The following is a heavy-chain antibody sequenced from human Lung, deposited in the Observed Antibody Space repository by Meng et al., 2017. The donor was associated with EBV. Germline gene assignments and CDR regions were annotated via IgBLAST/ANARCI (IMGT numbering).Heavy chain of an antibody. CDR1: GGPFRGYY. D-gene: IGHD2-15*01. J-gene: IGHJ4*02. Sequence: QARLQQGGAGLLKPSETLSLRCAFSGGPFRGYYWSWIRQSPERGLEWIGEINHSGHTNYNPSLKSRVTISVDTSKNQFSLNLSSVTAADTAVYYCARGRQIGWQGGDFAYWSQGTLVTVSS. V-gene: IGHV4-34*02. CDR3: ARGRQIGWQGGDFAY. CDR2: INHSGHT.